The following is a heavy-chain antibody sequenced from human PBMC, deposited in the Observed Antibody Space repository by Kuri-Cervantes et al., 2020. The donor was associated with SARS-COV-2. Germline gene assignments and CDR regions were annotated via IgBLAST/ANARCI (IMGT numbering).Heavy chain of an antibody. J-gene: IGHJ5*02. V-gene: IGHV1-69*06. CDR2: IIPIFSTA. CDR1: GYTFTSYA. Sequence: SVKVSCKASGYTFTSYAMHWVRQAPGQRLEWMGGIIPIFSTANYAQKFQGRVTITADKSTSTAYMELSSLRSEDTAVYCCAIDQGRRPSHPNWFDPWGQGTLVTVSS. CDR3: AIDQGRRPSHPNWFDP.